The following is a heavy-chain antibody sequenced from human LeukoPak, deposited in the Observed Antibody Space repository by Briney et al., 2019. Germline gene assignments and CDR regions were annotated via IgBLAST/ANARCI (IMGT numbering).Heavy chain of an antibody. J-gene: IGHJ4*02. V-gene: IGHV4-59*01. CDR3: ASRSSIWSGYQDTLYYFDS. CDR2: IYYSGST. Sequence: SETLSLTCTVSSGSISSYYWSWIRQPPGKRLEWIGHIYYSGSTNYNPSLKSRVTISVDTSKNQFSLKLSSVTAADTAVYYCASRSSIWSGYQDTLYYFDSWGQGTLVTVSS. CDR1: SGSISSYY. D-gene: IGHD3-3*01.